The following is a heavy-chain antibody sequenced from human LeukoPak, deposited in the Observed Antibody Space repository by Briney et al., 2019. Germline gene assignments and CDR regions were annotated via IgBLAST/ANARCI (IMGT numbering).Heavy chain of an antibody. CDR2: IYPGDSDT. V-gene: IGHV5-51*01. CDR1: GYRFASHW. Sequence: GESLKISSQGYGYRFASHWIGWVRQMPGKGPEWLGIIYPGDSDTRYNPSFQGQVTISADKSISTAYLQWSSLKASDTAMYYCATLEDSLGYFQHWGQGTLVTVSS. D-gene: IGHD3-22*01. J-gene: IGHJ1*01. CDR3: ATLEDSLGYFQH.